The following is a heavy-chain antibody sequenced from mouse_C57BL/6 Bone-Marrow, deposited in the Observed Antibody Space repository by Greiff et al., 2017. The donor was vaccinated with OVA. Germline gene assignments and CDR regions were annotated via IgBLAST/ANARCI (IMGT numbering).Heavy chain of an antibody. Sequence: VQLQESGPELVKPGASVKISCKASGYAFSSSWMNWVKQRPGKGLEWIGRIYPGDGDTNYNGKFKGKATLTADKSSSTAYMHLSSLTSEDSAVYVCARDGGYYYGSSGDFDVWGTGTTVTVSS. V-gene: IGHV1-82*01. CDR2: IYPGDGDT. J-gene: IGHJ1*03. CDR3: ARDGGYYYGSSGDFDV. CDR1: GYAFSSSW. D-gene: IGHD1-1*01.